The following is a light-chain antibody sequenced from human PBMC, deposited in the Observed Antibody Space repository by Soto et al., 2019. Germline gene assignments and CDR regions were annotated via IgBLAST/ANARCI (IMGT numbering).Light chain of an antibody. J-gene: IGKJ5*01. CDR3: QHRSNWPT. Sequence: EIVLTQSPGTLSLSPGERATLSCRASQSVSNYLAWYQQKPGQAPRLLMYDASNRATGIPAKFSGSGSGTDFTLTITSLEPEDFAVYYCQHRSNWPTFGQGTRLEIK. V-gene: IGKV3-11*01. CDR2: DAS. CDR1: QSVSNY.